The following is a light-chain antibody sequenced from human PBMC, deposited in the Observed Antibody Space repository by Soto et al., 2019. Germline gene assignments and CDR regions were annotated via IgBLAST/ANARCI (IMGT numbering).Light chain of an antibody. CDR1: QSINTW. CDR2: DAS. Sequence: DIQMTQSPSTLSASVGDRVTITCRASQSINTWLAWYQQKPGQAPKLLIYDASSLESGVPSRFSGSGSGTEFTLTISSLQPDDCATYYCQQCNSYFTFGPGTKVDIK. V-gene: IGKV1-5*01. J-gene: IGKJ3*01. CDR3: QQCNSYFT.